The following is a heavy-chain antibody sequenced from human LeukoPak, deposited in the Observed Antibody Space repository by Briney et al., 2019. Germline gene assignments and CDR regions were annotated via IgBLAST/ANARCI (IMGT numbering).Heavy chain of an antibody. CDR1: GYTFTSYG. D-gene: IGHD3-22*01. J-gene: IGHJ3*02. V-gene: IGHV1-18*01. CDR3: AVTSSGYRTGDAFDI. CDR2: ISAYNGNT. Sequence: ASVKVSCKASGYTFTSYGISWVRQAPGQGLEWMGWISAYNGNTNYAQKLRGRVTMTTDTSTSTAYMELRSLRSDDTAVYYCAVTSSGYRTGDAFDIWGQGTMVTVFS.